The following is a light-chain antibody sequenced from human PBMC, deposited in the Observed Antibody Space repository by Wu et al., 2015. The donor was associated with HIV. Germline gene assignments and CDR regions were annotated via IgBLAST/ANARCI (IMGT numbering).Light chain of an antibody. CDR3: QHYGGSPPVT. CDR2: GAS. Sequence: EIVLTQSPGTLSLSPGERATLTCRASQSVSSSFLAWYQQKPGQAPRLLIFGASRRATGIPGRFSGSGSGTDFTLTISGLEPEDFAVYYCQHYGGSPPVTFGQGTKLEIK. J-gene: IGKJ2*01. V-gene: IGKV3-20*01. CDR1: QSVSSSF.